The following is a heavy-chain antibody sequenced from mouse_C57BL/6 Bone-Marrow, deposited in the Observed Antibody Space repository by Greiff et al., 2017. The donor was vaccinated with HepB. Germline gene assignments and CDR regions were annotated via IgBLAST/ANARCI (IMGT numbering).Heavy chain of an antibody. CDR3: ASLSNYGDDC. V-gene: IGHV1-39*01. D-gene: IGHD2-5*01. CDR1: GYSLTDYN. J-gene: IGHJ2*01. CDR2: TNPNYGTT. Sequence: VQLQQSGPELVKPGASVKISCKASGYSLTDYNMNWVKHSNGKSLDWIGVTNPNYGTTSYNQKFKGKATSTVDQSSSTAYMQLNSLTSKDSAVYYCASLSNYGDDCWGKGTTLTVSS.